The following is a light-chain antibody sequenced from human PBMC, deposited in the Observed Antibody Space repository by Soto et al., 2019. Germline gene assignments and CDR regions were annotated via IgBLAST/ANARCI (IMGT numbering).Light chain of an antibody. CDR1: QSVSSN. V-gene: IGKV3-15*01. J-gene: IGKJ4*01. CDR2: GAS. CDR3: QQYNNWPPLT. Sequence: EIVMTQPPATLSLSPGERATLSCRASQSVSSNLAWYQQKPGQAPRLLIYGASTRATGIPARFSGSGSGTEFTLTMSSLQSEDFAVYYCQQYNNWPPLTFGGGTKVEIK.